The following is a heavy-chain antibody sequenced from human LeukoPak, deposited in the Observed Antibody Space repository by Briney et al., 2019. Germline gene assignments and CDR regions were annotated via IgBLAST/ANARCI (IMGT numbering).Heavy chain of an antibody. Sequence: GGSLRLSCAASGFTFSSYAMSWVRKAPGQGMEWVSAICGSGGSTYYADSVKGRFTISRDNSKNALYLQMNSLRAEDTAVYYCAKDYYDSSGYYSPLGYWGQGTLVTVSS. CDR3: AKDYYDSSGYYSPLGY. CDR1: GFTFSSYA. CDR2: ICGSGGST. J-gene: IGHJ4*02. V-gene: IGHV3-23*01. D-gene: IGHD3-22*01.